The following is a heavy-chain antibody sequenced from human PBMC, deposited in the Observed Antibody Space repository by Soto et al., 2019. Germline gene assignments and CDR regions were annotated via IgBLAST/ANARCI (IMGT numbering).Heavy chain of an antibody. J-gene: IGHJ4*02. CDR3: ARQGGNKFAY. Sequence: QLQLQESGPGLVQPSETLSLTCTVSGDSVISDHYYWAWIRQPPGKGLEWIGNMHYTGETYQNPSLRSRVTIFVDTSETQVSLKLTSVTAAVTAMYYCARQGGNKFAYWGQGTLVTVSS. V-gene: IGHV4-39*01. CDR1: GDSVISDHYY. D-gene: IGHD3-16*01. CDR2: MHYTGET.